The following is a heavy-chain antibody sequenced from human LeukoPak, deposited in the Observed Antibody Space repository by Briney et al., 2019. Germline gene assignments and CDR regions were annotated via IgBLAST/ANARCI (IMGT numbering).Heavy chain of an antibody. CDR3: AKRRVVGATIGALNM. J-gene: IGHJ3*02. CDR2: ISSTGGST. Sequence: GGSLRLSCAASGFTFSSYVMSWVRQAPGKGLEWVSGISSTGGSTYYADSVKGRFTITRDNSKNTLYLQMNSLRAEDTAVYFCAKRRVVGATIGALNMWGQGTMVTVSS. D-gene: IGHD1-26*01. CDR1: GFTFSSYV. V-gene: IGHV3-23*01.